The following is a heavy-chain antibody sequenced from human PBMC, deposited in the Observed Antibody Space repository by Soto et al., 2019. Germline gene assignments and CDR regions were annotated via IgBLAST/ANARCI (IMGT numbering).Heavy chain of an antibody. Sequence: ASVKVSCKASGYTFTSYYMHCVRQAPEQGLEWMGIINPSDGSTTYAQKFQGRVTMTRDTSTSTVYMGLSSLRSEDTAMYYCARIIGGSVAGYFDYWGRGTLVTVSS. D-gene: IGHD6-19*01. V-gene: IGHV1-46*01. J-gene: IGHJ4*02. CDR3: ARIIGGSVAGYFDY. CDR1: GYTFTSYY. CDR2: INPSDGST.